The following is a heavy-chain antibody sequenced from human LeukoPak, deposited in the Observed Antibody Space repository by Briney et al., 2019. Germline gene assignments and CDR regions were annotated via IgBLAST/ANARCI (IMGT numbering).Heavy chain of an antibody. CDR3: APTIFGVGDAFDI. Sequence: GASVKVSCKASGYTFTSYYMHWVRQAPGQGLEWMGIINPSGGSTSYAQKFQGRVTMTRDTSTSTVYMELSSLRSEDTAVYYCAPTIFGVGDAFDIWGQGTMVTVSS. V-gene: IGHV1-46*01. CDR1: GYTFTSYY. J-gene: IGHJ3*02. D-gene: IGHD3-3*01. CDR2: INPSGGST.